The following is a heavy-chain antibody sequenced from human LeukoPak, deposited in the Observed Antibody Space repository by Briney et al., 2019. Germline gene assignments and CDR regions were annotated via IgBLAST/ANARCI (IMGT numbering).Heavy chain of an antibody. Sequence: PGGPLSLPCEASGFPFSRTYITGAPRAPGKGLDGVPVIFSGGSTYYAGSVRGRFTISRDNSKNTLYLQMNSLRAEDTAVYYCARGLDSSSSGYYYYMDVWGKGTTVTVSS. V-gene: IGHV3-53*01. D-gene: IGHD6-6*01. CDR1: GFPFSRTY. CDR2: IFSGGST. J-gene: IGHJ6*03. CDR3: ARGLDSSSSGYYYYMDV.